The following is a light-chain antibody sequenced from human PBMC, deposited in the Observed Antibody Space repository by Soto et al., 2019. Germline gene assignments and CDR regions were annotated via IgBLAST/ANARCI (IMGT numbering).Light chain of an antibody. CDR3: HSYDSSLSAVV. CDR2: GNT. J-gene: IGLJ2*01. V-gene: IGLV1-40*01. Sequence: QSVLTQPPSVSGAPGQRVTISCTGSSSNIGAGYDVHWYQQLPTTAPKLLIYGNTNRPSGVPDRFSGSKSGTSASLAITGLQAEDEADYYCHSYDSSLSAVVFGGGTKLTVL. CDR1: SSNIGAGYD.